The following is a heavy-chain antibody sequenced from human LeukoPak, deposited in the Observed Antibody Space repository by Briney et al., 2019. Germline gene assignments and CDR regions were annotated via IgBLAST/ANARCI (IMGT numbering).Heavy chain of an antibody. V-gene: IGHV3-66*01. CDR1: GTTVSNNY. CDR3: ARDPPAVVTNTYA. Sequence: GGSLRLSCAASGTTVSNNYMNWVRQAPGEGAEWVSLVYSDGSKYYADSVKGRFAISTDSSKNTLYLQMNSLRVDDTAVYYCARDPPAVVTNTYAWGQGTLVTVSS. J-gene: IGHJ5*02. CDR2: VYSDGSK. D-gene: IGHD6-13*01.